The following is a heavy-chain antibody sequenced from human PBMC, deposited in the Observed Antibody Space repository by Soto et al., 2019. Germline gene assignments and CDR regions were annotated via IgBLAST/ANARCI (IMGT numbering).Heavy chain of an antibody. V-gene: IGHV3-23*01. D-gene: IGHD1-26*01. J-gene: IGHJ4*02. Sequence: EVQLLESGGGLVQPGGSLRLSCAASGFTFSSHAMSWVRQAPGKGLEWVSAISGSGGSTYYADSVKGRFTISRDNSKNPPYLQMTSLRAEDTAVYYGAKDYWGYSGGYYHYWGEGTLVIVSS. CDR3: AKDYWGYSGGYYHY. CDR1: GFTFSSHA. CDR2: ISGSGGST.